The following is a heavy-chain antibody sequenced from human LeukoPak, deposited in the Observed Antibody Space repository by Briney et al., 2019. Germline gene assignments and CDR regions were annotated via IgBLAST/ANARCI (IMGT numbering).Heavy chain of an antibody. CDR1: GGTFSSYA. Sequence: APVKVSCKASGGTFSSYAISWVRQAPGQGLEWMGGIIPIFGTANYAQKFQGRVTITTDESTSTAYMELSSLRSEDTAVYYCARANCSGGSCYTFDYWGQGTLVTVSS. CDR3: ARANCSGGSCYTFDY. J-gene: IGHJ4*02. V-gene: IGHV1-69*05. CDR2: IIPIFGTA. D-gene: IGHD2-15*01.